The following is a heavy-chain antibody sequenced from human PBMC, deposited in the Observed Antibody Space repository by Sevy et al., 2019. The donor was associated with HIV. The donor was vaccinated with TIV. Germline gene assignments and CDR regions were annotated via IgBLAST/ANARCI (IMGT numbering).Heavy chain of an antibody. D-gene: IGHD3-22*01. CDR2: LYYSGST. CDR3: ARRWAYDSSTPFDY. Sequence: SETLSLTCTVSGGSMSSNTYYWDWIRQPPGKGLEWIGNLYYSGSTYYNPSLKSRLTVSVDTSKNHFSLKLSSVTAADTAVYFCARRWAYDSSTPFDYWGQGTLVTVSS. CDR1: GGSMSSNTYY. V-gene: IGHV4-39*02. J-gene: IGHJ4*02.